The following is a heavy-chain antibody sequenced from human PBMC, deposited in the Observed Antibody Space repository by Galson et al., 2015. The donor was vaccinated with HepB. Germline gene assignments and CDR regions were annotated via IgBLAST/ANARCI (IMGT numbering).Heavy chain of an antibody. CDR1: GFTFSDYT. CDR2: ISSSSTHI. J-gene: IGHJ6*02. D-gene: IGHD6-6*01. V-gene: IGHV3-21*04. CDR3: VRGTTIDSSADYYTMDV. Sequence: SLRLSCAASGFTFSDYTMDWVRLAPGKGLEWVSSISSSSTHIYYADSVKGRFTISRDNAKNSLYLQMTSLRAEDTAVYYCVRGTTIDSSADYYTMDVWGQGTTVTVSS.